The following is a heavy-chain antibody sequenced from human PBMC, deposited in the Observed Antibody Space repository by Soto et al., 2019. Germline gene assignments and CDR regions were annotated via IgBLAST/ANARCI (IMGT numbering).Heavy chain of an antibody. V-gene: IGHV1-8*01. D-gene: IGHD5-12*01. CDR3: ARVWSSGYDYYYYYYYYMDV. J-gene: IGHJ6*03. Sequence: ASVKVSCKASGFTFTSYDINWARQATGQGLEWMGWMNPNSGNTGYAQKFQGRVTMTRNTSISTAYMELSSLRSEDTAVYYCARVWSSGYDYYYYYYYYMDVWGKGTTVTVSS. CDR2: MNPNSGNT. CDR1: GFTFTSYD.